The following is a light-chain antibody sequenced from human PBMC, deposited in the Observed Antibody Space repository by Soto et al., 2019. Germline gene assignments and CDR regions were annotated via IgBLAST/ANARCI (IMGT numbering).Light chain of an antibody. CDR3: QEYGSSPRT. Sequence: WSQYQDNISLSPGERATLSCRASQSVTSSYLAWYQQKPGQAPRLLIYGASSRATGIPDRFSGRGSGTDFTLTISRLEPEDFAVYYCQEYGSSPRTFG. V-gene: IGKV3-20*01. CDR2: GAS. J-gene: IGKJ2*01. CDR1: QSVTSSY.